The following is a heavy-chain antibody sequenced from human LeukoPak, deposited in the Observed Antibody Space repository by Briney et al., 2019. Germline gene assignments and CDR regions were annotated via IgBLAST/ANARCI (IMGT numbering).Heavy chain of an antibody. V-gene: IGHV3-48*01. Sequence: GGSLRLSCAASGFTFSSYSMNWVRQAPGKGLEWVSYISSSSSTIYYADSVKGRFTISRDNAKNSLYLQIISLRAEDTAVYYCARVSGSSLTHYFDYWGQGILVTVSS. D-gene: IGHD1-26*01. CDR2: ISSSSSTI. CDR3: ARVSGSSLTHYFDY. CDR1: GFTFSSYS. J-gene: IGHJ4*02.